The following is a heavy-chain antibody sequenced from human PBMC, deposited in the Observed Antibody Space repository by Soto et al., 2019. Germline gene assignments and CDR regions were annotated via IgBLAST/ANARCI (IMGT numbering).Heavy chain of an antibody. V-gene: IGHV3-23*01. CDR2: ISGSTNIT. J-gene: IGHJ1*01. D-gene: IGHD6-13*01. Sequence: PGGSLRLSCAASGFPFSFYAISWVRQAPGKGLEWVSTISGSTNITYYADSVQGRFSISRDNSKNTVHLQMNNLRAEDTGIYYCAKQDHSYSSSWYVRYFQHWGQGTLVTVSS. CDR1: GFPFSFYA. CDR3: AKQDHSYSSSWYVRYFQH.